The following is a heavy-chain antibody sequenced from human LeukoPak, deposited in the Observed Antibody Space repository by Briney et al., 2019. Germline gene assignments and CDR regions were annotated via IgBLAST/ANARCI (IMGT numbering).Heavy chain of an antibody. CDR3: ARDRYYGSGSYYDY. CDR2: IYSGGST. Sequence: GGSLRLSCAASGFTVSSNYKSWVRQAPGKGLEWVSVIYSGGSTYYAASVKGRFTISRDNSKNTLYLQMNSLRAEDTAVYYCARDRYYGSGSYYDYWGQGTLVTVSS. D-gene: IGHD3-10*01. CDR1: GFTVSSNY. V-gene: IGHV3-66*01. J-gene: IGHJ4*02.